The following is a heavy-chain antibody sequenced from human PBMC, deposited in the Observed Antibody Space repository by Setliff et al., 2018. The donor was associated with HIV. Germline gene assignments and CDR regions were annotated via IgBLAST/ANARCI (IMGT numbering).Heavy chain of an antibody. J-gene: IGHJ6*02. CDR1: GGSFSGYY. CDR2: INHDGNT. Sequence: SETLSLTCAVYGGSFSGYYWSWTRQPPGKGLGWIGEINHDGNTNYNPSLKSRVTISVDTSKNQFSLKLNSVTAADTAVYYCARAKVEWLFGGLYYYGMDVWGPGTTVTVSS. CDR3: ARAKVEWLFGGLYYYGMDV. V-gene: IGHV4-34*01. D-gene: IGHD3-3*01.